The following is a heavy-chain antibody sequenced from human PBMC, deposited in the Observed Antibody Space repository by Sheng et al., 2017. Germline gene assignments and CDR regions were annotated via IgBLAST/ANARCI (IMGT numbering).Heavy chain of an antibody. D-gene: IGHD2-2*03. CDR1: GYTFNSYG. CDR3: VRDGYWFAEGSTFDY. Sequence: QVQLVQSGAEVKKPGASVKVSCKASGYTFNSYGFSWVRQAPGQGLEWMGWISAYDANTKYTQKFQDRVTMTTDTSTSTAYMELRSLTSDDTAVYYCVRDGYWFAEGSTFDYWGQG. V-gene: IGHV1-18*01. J-gene: IGHJ4*02. CDR2: ISAYDANT.